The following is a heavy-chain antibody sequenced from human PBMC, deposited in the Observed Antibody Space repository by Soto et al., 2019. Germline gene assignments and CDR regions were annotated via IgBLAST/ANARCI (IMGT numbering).Heavy chain of an antibody. J-gene: IGHJ4*02. D-gene: IGHD3-3*01. CDR3: ARAPVGLDTISYFDY. CDR2: VYDTGST. CDR1: GYSISSGYY. V-gene: IGHV4-38-2*01. Sequence: PSETLSLTCAVSGYSISSGYYWGWIRQPPGKGLEWIGSVYDTGSTYYNPSLKSRVTISLDTSKNQFSLRLSSVTAADPAVSFCARAPVGLDTISYFDYWGQGKLVTVSS.